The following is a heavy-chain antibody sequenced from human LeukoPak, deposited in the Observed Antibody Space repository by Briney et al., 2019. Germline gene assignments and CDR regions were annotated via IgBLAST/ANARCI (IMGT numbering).Heavy chain of an antibody. J-gene: IGHJ4*02. D-gene: IGHD2-21*01. V-gene: IGHV1-2*02. CDR1: GYTFTGYY. Sequence: ASVKVSCKASGYTFTGYYMHWVRQAPGQGLEWMGWINPNSGGTNYAQKFQGRVTMTRDTSISTAYMELRRLRDDDTAVYYCAGDQRLWWSRGVYYFDYWGQGTLVTVTS. CDR3: AGDQRLWWSRGVYYFDY. CDR2: INPNSGGT.